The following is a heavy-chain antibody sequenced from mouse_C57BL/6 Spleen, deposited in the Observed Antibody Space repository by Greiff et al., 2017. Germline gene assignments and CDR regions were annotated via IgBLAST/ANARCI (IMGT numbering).Heavy chain of an antibody. CDR2: IYPGDGDT. CDR1: GYEFSSSW. D-gene: IGHD1-1*01. Sequence: QVQLQQSGPELVKPGASVKISCKASGYEFSSSWMNWVKQRPGKGLEWIGRIYPGDGDTNYNGKFKGKATLTADKSSSTAYMQLSSLTSEDSAVYFCAFITTVVAEYFDVWGTGTTVTVSS. J-gene: IGHJ1*03. V-gene: IGHV1-82*01. CDR3: AFITTVVAEYFDV.